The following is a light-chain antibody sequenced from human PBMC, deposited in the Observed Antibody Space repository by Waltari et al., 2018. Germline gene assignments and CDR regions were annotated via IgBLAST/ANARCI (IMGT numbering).Light chain of an antibody. CDR2: AAS. V-gene: IGKV1-39*01. CDR3: QQSSTTPRT. J-gene: IGKJ2*01. Sequence: DIQMTQSPSSLSASVGDTVTITCRASQSISTFLNWYQHKPGKVPKVLIYAASSLPSGVPSRFSGSGSGTEFTLTISSLQPEDFATYYCQQSSTTPRTFGQGTKLEIK. CDR1: QSISTF.